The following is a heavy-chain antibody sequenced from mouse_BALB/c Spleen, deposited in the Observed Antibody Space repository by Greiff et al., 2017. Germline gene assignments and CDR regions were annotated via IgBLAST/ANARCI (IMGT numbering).Heavy chain of an antibody. CDR1: GFTFSSYA. J-gene: IGHJ2*01. Sequence: DVQVVESGGGLVKPGGSLKLSCAASGFTFSSYAMSWVRQSPGKRLEWVAEISSGGSYTYYPDTVTGRFTISRDNAKNTLYLEMSSLRSEDTALYYCARNEERFEYWGQGTTLTVTS. V-gene: IGHV5-9-4*01. CDR3: ARNEERFEY. CDR2: ISSGGSYT.